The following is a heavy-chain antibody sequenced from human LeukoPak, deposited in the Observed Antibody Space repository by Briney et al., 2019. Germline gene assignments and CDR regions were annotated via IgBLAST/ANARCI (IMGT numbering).Heavy chain of an antibody. CDR3: ARGSRRYCSSTSCLPVDY. D-gene: IGHD2-2*01. J-gene: IGHJ4*02. CDR1: GFTFSSYS. Sequence: GGSLRLSCAASGFTFSSYSMNWVRQAPGKGLEWVSYISSSSSTIYYADSVKGRFTISRDNAKNSLYLQMNSLRAEDTAVYYCARGSRRYCSSTSCLPVDYWGQGTLVTVSS. CDR2: ISSSSSTI. V-gene: IGHV3-48*01.